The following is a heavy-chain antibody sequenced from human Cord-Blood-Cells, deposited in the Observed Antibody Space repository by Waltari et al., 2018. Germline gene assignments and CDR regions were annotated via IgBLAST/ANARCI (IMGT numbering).Heavy chain of an antibody. V-gene: IGHV4-34*01. CDR2: IKHSGST. D-gene: IGHD3-10*01. CDR3: ARQGVRGVIDY. CDR1: GGSFSGYY. Sequence: QVQLHQWGAGRLKPSETLSLTCAASGGSFSGYYWTWIRQPPGKGLEWIGEIKHSGSTNYNPSLKSRVNISVDTSKNQFSLKLSSGPAADTAVYYCARQGVRGVIDYWGQGTLVTVSS. J-gene: IGHJ4*02.